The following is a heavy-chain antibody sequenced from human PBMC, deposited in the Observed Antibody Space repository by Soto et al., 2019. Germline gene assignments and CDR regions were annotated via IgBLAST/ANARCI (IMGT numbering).Heavy chain of an antibody. J-gene: IGHJ4*02. CDR2: VYIGGET. CDR1: DGSISSYY. D-gene: IGHD1-26*01. V-gene: IGHV4-4*07. CDR3: ARGRQAVGLEF. Sequence: LSLTCIVSDGSISSYYWTLIRQPAGKGLEWLGRVYIGGETNYNPSLKSRLTMSLDTSKRQFSLWLSSVTAADTAVYYCARGRQAVGLEFWGLGTLVTVSS.